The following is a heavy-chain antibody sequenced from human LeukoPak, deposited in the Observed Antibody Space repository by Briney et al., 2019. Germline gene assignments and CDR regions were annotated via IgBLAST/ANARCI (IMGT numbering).Heavy chain of an antibody. J-gene: IGHJ5*02. CDR3: AREAADGWFDP. D-gene: IGHD6-25*01. V-gene: IGHV1-8*03. CDR1: GYTFTSYD. Sequence: ASVKVSCKASGYTFTSYDINWVRQATGQGLEWMGWMNPNSGNTGYAQKFQGRVAITRNTSISTAYMELSSLRSEDTAVYYCAREAADGWFDPWGQGTLVTVSS. CDR2: MNPNSGNT.